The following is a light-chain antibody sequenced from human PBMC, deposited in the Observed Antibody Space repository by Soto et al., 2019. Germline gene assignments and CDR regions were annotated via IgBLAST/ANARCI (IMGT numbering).Light chain of an antibody. CDR2: TAS. CDR3: QQYGSSVYT. V-gene: IGKV1-9*01. Sequence: IHLTQSPSFLSASVGDRVTITCRASQGISNFLAWYQQKPGKVPELLIYTASTLRSGVPSRFSGSGSGTEFTLTISSLQPEDFAVYYCQQYGSSVYTFGQGTKLEIK. J-gene: IGKJ2*01. CDR1: QGISNF.